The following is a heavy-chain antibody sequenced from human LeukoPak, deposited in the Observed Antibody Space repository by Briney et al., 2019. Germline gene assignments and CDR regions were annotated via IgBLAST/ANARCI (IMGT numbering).Heavy chain of an antibody. CDR3: ARHATMTTIGFDP. D-gene: IGHD3-16*01. J-gene: IGHJ5*02. V-gene: IGHV4-34*01. CDR1: GGSFTGYY. Sequence: PSETLSLTCAVYGGSFTGYYWSWIRQSPGKGLEWIGEINHSGSTNYKSFLKSRVTISVDTSKNQFSLKLSSVTAAVTAVYYCARHATMTTIGFDPWGQGTLVTVSS. CDR2: INHSGST.